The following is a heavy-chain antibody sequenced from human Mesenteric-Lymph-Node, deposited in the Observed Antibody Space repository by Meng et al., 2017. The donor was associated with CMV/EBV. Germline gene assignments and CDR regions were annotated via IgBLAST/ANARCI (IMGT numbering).Heavy chain of an antibody. CDR1: GLSVSGNY. Sequence: GESLKISCAASGLSVSGNYMNWVRQAPGKGLEWVANIKHDGSEKAYVGSVKGRFTISRDNTKNSLYLQMNSLRAEDTAVYYCARDPHFGALDYWGQGTLVTVSS. J-gene: IGHJ4*02. D-gene: IGHD3-10*01. CDR2: IKHDGSEK. V-gene: IGHV3-7*01. CDR3: ARDPHFGALDY.